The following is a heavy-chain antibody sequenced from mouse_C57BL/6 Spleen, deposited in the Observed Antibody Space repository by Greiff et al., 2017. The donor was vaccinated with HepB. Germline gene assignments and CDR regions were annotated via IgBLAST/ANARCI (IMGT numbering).Heavy chain of an antibody. V-gene: IGHV1-64*01. D-gene: IGHD2-2*01. Sequence: QVQLLQPGAELVQPGASVKLSCTASGYTFTSYWMHWVQQMPGQGLEWIGMIHPNSGSTNYNETFKSQATLTRDKSSSTAYMQLSSLTSEDSAVYYCARDGYGPGFAYWGQGTLVTVSA. CDR1: GYTFTSYW. CDR2: IHPNSGST. CDR3: ARDGYGPGFAY. J-gene: IGHJ3*01.